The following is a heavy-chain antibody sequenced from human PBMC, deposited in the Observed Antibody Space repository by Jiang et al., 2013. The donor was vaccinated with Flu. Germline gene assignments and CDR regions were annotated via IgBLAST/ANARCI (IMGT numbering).Heavy chain of an antibody. CDR1: GGSISSSSYY. CDR3: ARGEGYPRAGMVLPSC. D-gene: IGHD6-13*01. CDR2: IYYSGST. V-gene: IGHV4-39*01. J-gene: IGHJ4*02. Sequence: CTVSGGSISSSSYYWGWIRQPPGKGLEWIGSIYYSGSTYYNPSLKSRVTISVDTSKNQFSLKLSSVTAADTAVYYCARGEGYPRAGMVLPSCWGQGTLVTVSS.